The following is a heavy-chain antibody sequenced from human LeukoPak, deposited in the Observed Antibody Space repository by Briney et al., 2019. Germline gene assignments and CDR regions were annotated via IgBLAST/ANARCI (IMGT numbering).Heavy chain of an antibody. CDR3: ARLGLGSTGY. CDR1: GGSISSYY. D-gene: IGHD1-26*01. V-gene: IGHV4-34*01. CDR2: INHSGST. J-gene: IGHJ4*02. Sequence: SETLSLTCTVSGGSISSYYWSWIRQPPGKGLEWIGEINHSGSTNYNPSLKSRVTISVDTSKNQFSLKLSSVTAADTAVYYCARLGLGSTGYWGQGTLVTVSS.